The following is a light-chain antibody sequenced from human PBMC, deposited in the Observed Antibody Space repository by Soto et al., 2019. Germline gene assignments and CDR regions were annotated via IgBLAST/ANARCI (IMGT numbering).Light chain of an antibody. Sequence: MQMTQSPSTLSASVGDRVTITCWASQSIGSWLAWHQQKPGKAPKLLIYDGTYLESGVPSRFSGSGSGTEFTLTISSLQPDDSATYYCQQYESHSETFGQGTKVDIK. J-gene: IGKJ1*01. CDR3: QQYESHSET. CDR1: QSIGSW. CDR2: DGT. V-gene: IGKV1-5*01.